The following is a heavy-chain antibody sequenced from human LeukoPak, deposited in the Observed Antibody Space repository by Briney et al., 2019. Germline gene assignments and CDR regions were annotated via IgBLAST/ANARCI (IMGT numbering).Heavy chain of an antibody. Sequence: GGSLRLSCSASGFGFSDYDMNWIRQAPGKGLEWVSYIRNDGSTIYDADSVKGRFSISRDNARNSLYLQMNSLRAEDTAVYYCAREGRGYYGDFDYWGQGTLVTVSS. V-gene: IGHV3-11*01. D-gene: IGHD3-22*01. CDR3: AREGRGYYGDFDY. CDR2: IRNDGSTI. J-gene: IGHJ4*02. CDR1: GFGFSDYD.